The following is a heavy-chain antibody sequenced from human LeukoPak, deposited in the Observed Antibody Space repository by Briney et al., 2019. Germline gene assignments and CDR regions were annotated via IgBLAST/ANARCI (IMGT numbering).Heavy chain of an antibody. V-gene: IGHV3-48*02. J-gene: IGHJ4*02. Sequence: PGGSLRLSCAASGFKLSSYNMNWVRQAPGKGLEWISYISTGSGTIYYADSVKGRFTVSRDNAENSLFLQMNSLRDEDTAVYYCARSLNPPSDYWGQGTLVTVSS. CDR1: GFKLSSYN. CDR2: ISTGSGTI. D-gene: IGHD1-14*01. CDR3: ARSLNPPSDY.